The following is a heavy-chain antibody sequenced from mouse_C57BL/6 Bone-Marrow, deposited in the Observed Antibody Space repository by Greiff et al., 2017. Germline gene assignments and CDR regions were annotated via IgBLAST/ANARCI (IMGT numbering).Heavy chain of an antibody. V-gene: IGHV1-54*01. J-gene: IGHJ4*01. D-gene: IGHD2-14*01. CDR2: INPGSGGT. CDR3: ERWKGYYYAMDY. Sequence: VQLQQSGAELVRPGTSVKVSCKASGYAFTNYLIEWVKQRPGQGLEWIGVINPGSGGTNYNEKFKGKATLTADKSSSTAYMQLSSLTSEDSEVYCCERWKGYYYAMDYWGQGTSVTVSS. CDR1: GYAFTNYL.